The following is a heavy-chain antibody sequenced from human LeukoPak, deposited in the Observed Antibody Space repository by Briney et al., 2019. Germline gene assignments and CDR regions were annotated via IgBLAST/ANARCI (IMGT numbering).Heavy chain of an antibody. D-gene: IGHD2-15*01. J-gene: IGHJ5*02. CDR1: GFTFSSYW. V-gene: IGHV3-7*01. CDR3: ARIGLVVAADNWFDP. CDR2: INKDGSEK. Sequence: GGSLRLSCAASGFTFSSYWMTWVRQAPGKGLEWVANINKDGSEKYYVDSVKGRFTISRDNAKNTLYLQMNSLRAEDTAVYYCARIGLVVAADNWFDPWGQGTLVTVSS.